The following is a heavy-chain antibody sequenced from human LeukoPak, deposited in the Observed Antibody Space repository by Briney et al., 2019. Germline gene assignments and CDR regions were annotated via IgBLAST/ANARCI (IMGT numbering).Heavy chain of an antibody. Sequence: GGSLRLSCAASGFTFGSYGMHWVRQAPGKGLEWVTFIRDDGSHKEDADSVRGRFTISRDNSKNTLYLQMNSLRAEDTAVYYCAKGGLGYCSSTSCYRLAAFDIWGQGTMVTVSS. CDR2: IRDDGSHK. CDR3: AKGGLGYCSSTSCYRLAAFDI. J-gene: IGHJ3*02. D-gene: IGHD2-2*01. CDR1: GFTFGSYG. V-gene: IGHV3-30*02.